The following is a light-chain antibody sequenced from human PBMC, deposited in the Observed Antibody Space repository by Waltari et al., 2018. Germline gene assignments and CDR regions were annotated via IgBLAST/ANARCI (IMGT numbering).Light chain of an antibody. CDR1: QSISSY. V-gene: IGKV1-39*01. CDR3: QQSYSITYT. Sequence: DIQMTQSPSSLSASVGDRVTITCRASQSISSYLNWYHQKPGKAPELLIYEASSLQSGVTSRFSSSGSETDFTLTIGSLQPEDFATYYCQQSYSITYTFGQGTKLEI. CDR2: EAS. J-gene: IGKJ2*01.